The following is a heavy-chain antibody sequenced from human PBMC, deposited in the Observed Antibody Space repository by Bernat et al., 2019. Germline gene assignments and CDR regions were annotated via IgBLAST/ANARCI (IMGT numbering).Heavy chain of an antibody. CDR1: GFTVSSDY. D-gene: IGHD3-10*02. CDR2: IYSGGST. Sequence: EVQLVESGGGLVQPGGSLRLSCAASGFTVSSDYMNWVRQAPGKGLEWVLIIYSGGSTYYADSMKGRFTISRDNSKNTLYLQMHSLRVEDTAVYYCARMRGGTGPMFYAFDIWGQGTMVTVSS. V-gene: IGHV3-66*02. CDR3: ARMRGGTGPMFYAFDI. J-gene: IGHJ3*02.